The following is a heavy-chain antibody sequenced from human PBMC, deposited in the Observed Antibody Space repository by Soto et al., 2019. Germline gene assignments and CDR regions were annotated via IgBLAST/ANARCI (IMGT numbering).Heavy chain of an antibody. D-gene: IGHD3-10*01. CDR1: GFIFKMYW. Sequence: SLRLSCAASGFIFKMYWMHWVRQSPGKGVVWISRIYNDGTYSDYADSVRGRFTISRDNVNDTLYLQMNNLRAEDSGLYYCTRGPRPISTGTGAYWGQGTQVTVSS. CDR2: IYNDGTYS. CDR3: TRGPRPISTGTGAY. V-gene: IGHV3-74*01. J-gene: IGHJ4*02.